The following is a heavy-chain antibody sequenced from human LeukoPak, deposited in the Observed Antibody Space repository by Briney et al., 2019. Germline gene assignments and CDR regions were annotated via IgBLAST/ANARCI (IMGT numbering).Heavy chain of an antibody. CDR2: ISYDGSNK. Sequence: GRSLGLSCAASGFTFSSYAMHWVRQAPGKGLEWVAVISYDGSNKYYADSVKGRFTISRDNSKNTLYLQMNSLRAEDTAVYYCARGSPPITKYYYDSSGYYTALGFDYWGQGTLVTVSS. J-gene: IGHJ4*02. V-gene: IGHV3-30*01. CDR3: ARGSPPITKYYYDSSGYYTALGFDY. D-gene: IGHD3-22*01. CDR1: GFTFSSYA.